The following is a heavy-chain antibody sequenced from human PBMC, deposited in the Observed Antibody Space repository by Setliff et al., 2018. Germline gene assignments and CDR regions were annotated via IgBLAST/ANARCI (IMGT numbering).Heavy chain of an antibody. J-gene: IGHJ4*02. V-gene: IGHV4-39*06. CDR3: ARRATYYNFWSGYYDY. CDR1: GGSISSSSYY. CDR2: VYYSGST. D-gene: IGHD3-3*01. Sequence: PSETLSLTCTVSGGSISSSSYYWGWIRQPPGKGLEWIGSVYYSGSTYYNPSLKSRVTISVDTSKNQFPLKLSSVTAADTAVYYCARRATYYNFWSGYYDYWGQGTLVTVSS.